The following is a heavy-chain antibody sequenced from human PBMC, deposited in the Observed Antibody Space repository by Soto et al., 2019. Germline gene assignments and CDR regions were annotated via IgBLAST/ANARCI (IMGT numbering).Heavy chain of an antibody. CDR1: GYAFTTYG. CDR2: ISAHNGNT. V-gene: IGHV1-18*01. J-gene: IGHJ4*02. CDR3: ARGRYGDY. Sequence: QVHLLQSGAEVKKPGASVKVSCQASGYAFTTYGITWVRQAPGQGLEWMGWISAHNGNTNYAQKLQGRVTVTRDTSTSTAYMELRSLRSDDTAVDYCARGRYGDYWGQGALVTVSS. D-gene: IGHD1-1*01.